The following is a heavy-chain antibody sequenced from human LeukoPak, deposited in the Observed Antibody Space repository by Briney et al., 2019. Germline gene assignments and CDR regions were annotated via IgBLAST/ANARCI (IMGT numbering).Heavy chain of an antibody. J-gene: IGHJ4*02. Sequence: GGSLRLSCAASGFTFSSYGMHWVRQAPGKGLEWVTVIWYDGSNKYYADSVEGRFTISRDNSKNTLYLQMNSLRAEDTPVYYCAREAGYYDSSGFFPRLDYWGQGTLVTVSS. V-gene: IGHV3-33*01. CDR1: GFTFSSYG. CDR3: AREAGYYDSSGFFPRLDY. D-gene: IGHD3-22*01. CDR2: IWYDGSNK.